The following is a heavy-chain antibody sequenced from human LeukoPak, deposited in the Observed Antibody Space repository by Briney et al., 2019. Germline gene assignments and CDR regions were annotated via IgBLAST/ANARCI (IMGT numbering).Heavy chain of an antibody. CDR2: INSDGSST. D-gene: IGHD4-23*01. Sequence: GGSLRLSCAASGFTFSSYWMHWVRQAPGKGLVWVSRINSDGSSTSYADSVKGRFTISRDNSKNTLYLQMNSLRAEDTAVYYCAKVAGNPTNSDYWGQGTLVTVSS. CDR1: GFTFSSYW. V-gene: IGHV3-74*01. J-gene: IGHJ4*02. CDR3: AKVAGNPTNSDY.